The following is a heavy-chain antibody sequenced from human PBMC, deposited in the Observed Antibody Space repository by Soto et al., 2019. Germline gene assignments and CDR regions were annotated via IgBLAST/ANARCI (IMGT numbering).Heavy chain of an antibody. CDR3: ARDLGIAPRTFDY. J-gene: IGHJ4*02. CDR1: GYTFTSYG. V-gene: IGHV1-18*01. D-gene: IGHD6-6*01. CDR2: ISAYNGNT. Sequence: ASVKVSCKASGYTFTSYGISWVRQAPGQGLEWMVWISAYNGNTKYAQKLQGRVTMSIVTSTSTAYMELRSLRSVDTAVYYCARDLGIAPRTFDYWGQGTLVTVSS.